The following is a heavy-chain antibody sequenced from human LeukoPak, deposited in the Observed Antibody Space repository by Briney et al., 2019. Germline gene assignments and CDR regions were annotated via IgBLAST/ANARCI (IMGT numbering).Heavy chain of an antibody. V-gene: IGHV3-33*01. CDR2: IWYDGSNK. D-gene: IGHD4-17*01. CDR1: GFTFSSYG. Sequence: GGSLRLSCAASGFTFSSYGMHWVRQAPGKGLEWVAVIWYDGSNKYYAESVKGRFTISRDNSKNTLYLQMNSLRADDTAVYYCARDSYGDYYFDYWGQGTLVTVSS. CDR3: ARDSYGDYYFDY. J-gene: IGHJ4*02.